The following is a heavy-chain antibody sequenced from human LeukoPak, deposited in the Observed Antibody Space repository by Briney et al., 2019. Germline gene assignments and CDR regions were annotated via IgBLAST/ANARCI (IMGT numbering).Heavy chain of an antibody. J-gene: IGHJ5*02. V-gene: IGHV4-34*01. D-gene: IGHD3-3*01. Sequence: TSETLSLTCAVYGGSFSGYYWSWIRQPPGKGLEWIGEINHSGSTNYNPSLKSRVTMSVDTSKNQFSLKLSSVTAADTAVYYCARETTYYDFWSVNWFDPWGQGTLVTVSS. CDR3: ARETTYYDFWSVNWFDP. CDR2: INHSGST. CDR1: GGSFSGYY.